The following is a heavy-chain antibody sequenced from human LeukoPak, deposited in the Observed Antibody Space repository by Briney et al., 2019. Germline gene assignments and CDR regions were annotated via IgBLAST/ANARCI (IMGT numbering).Heavy chain of an antibody. V-gene: IGHV1-2*02. CDR1: GYTFTGYY. J-gene: IGHJ6*02. Sequence: ASVKVSCKASGYTFTGYYMHWVRQAPGQGLEWMGWINPNSGGTNYAQKFQGRVTMTRDTSISTAYMELSRLRFDDTAVYYCAKAAGTGYYYYYGMDVWGQGTTVTVSS. CDR2: INPNSGGT. CDR3: AKAAGTGYYYYYGMDV. D-gene: IGHD6-13*01.